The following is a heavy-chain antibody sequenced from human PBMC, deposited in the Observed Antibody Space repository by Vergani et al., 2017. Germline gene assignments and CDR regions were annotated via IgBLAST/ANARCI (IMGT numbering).Heavy chain of an antibody. J-gene: IGHJ4*02. Sequence: EVQLVESGGGLVQPGGSLRLSCAASGFTFSSYAMSWVRQAPGKGLEWVSGISWNSGSIGYADSVKGRFTISRDNAKNSLYLQMNSLRAEDTALYYCAKGDTAMGYKHDFDYWGQGTLVTVSS. V-gene: IGHV3-9*01. CDR3: AKGDTAMGYKHDFDY. CDR2: ISWNSGSI. D-gene: IGHD5-18*01. CDR1: GFTFSSYA.